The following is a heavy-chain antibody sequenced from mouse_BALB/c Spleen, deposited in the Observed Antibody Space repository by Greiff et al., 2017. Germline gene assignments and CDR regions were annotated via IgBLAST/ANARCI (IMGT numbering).Heavy chain of an antibody. J-gene: IGHJ4*01. CDR2: ISYSGST. CDR1: GYSITSDYA. CDR3: ATYYGSLYYAMDY. V-gene: IGHV3-2*02. D-gene: IGHD1-1*01. Sequence: EVKLVESGPGLVKPSQSLSLTCTVTGYSITSDYAWNWIRQFPGNKLEWMGYISYSGSTSYNPSLKSRISITRDTSKNQFFLQLNSVTTEDTATYYCATYYGSLYYAMDYWGQGTSVTVSS.